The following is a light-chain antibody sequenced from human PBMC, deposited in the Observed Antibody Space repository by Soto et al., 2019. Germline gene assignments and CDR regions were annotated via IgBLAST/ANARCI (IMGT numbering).Light chain of an antibody. Sequence: EIVMTQSPATLSVSPGETATLSCRASQSVRTSLAWYQQKPGQAARLLLSGASTSTTGVPARFSGSGYETEFTLTISRLQAEDVAVYYCQQYNNWWTFGQGTKVEIK. CDR2: GAS. V-gene: IGKV3-15*01. CDR3: QQYNNWWT. CDR1: QSVRTS. J-gene: IGKJ1*01.